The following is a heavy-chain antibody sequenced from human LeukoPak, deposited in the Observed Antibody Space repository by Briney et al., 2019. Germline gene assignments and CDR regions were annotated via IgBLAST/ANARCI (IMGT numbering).Heavy chain of an antibody. CDR1: GYSISSGYY. J-gene: IGHJ3*02. CDR3: AREGQSDYVWGTLRSDAFDI. CDR2: IYHSGST. V-gene: IGHV4-38-2*02. Sequence: PSETLSLTCTVSGYSISSGYYWGWIRQPPGKGLERIGSIYHSGSTYYNPSLKSRVTISVDKSKNQFSLKLSSVTAADTAVYYCAREGQSDYVWGTLRSDAFDIWGQGTMVTVSS. D-gene: IGHD3-16*01.